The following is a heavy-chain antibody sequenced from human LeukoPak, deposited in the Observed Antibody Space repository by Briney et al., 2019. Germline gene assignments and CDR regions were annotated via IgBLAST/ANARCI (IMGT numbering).Heavy chain of an antibody. V-gene: IGHV3-74*01. J-gene: IGHJ4*02. Sequence: PGGSLRLSCAASGFTFSSYWMHWVRQAPGKGLVWVSRINSDGSSTTYADSVKGRFTISRDNAKSTLYLQMNSLRGEDTAVYYCARGLKGATVVTPFDYWGQGTLVTVSS. CDR1: GFTFSSYW. CDR3: ARGLKGATVVTPFDY. CDR2: INSDGSST. D-gene: IGHD4-23*01.